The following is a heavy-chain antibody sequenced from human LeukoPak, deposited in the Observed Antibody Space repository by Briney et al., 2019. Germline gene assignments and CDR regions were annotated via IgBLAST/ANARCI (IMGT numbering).Heavy chain of an antibody. D-gene: IGHD1-26*01. CDR3: ARRGGSGRAFDY. CDR1: GASISGGTYY. Sequence: PSETLSLTCSVSGASISGGTYYGGCSRQPPGKGLEWIGSIYYIGSTYDNPSRNGRAITSIDTCNNQFSLRLSSVTAADTAVYYCARRGGSGRAFDYWGQGTLVTVSS. V-gene: IGHV4-39*01. CDR2: IYYIGST. J-gene: IGHJ4*02.